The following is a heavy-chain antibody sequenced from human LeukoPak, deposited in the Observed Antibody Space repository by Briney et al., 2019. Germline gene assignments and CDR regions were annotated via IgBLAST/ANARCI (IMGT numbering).Heavy chain of an antibody. V-gene: IGHV4-4*07. Sequence: PSETLSLTCTVSVGSISSYYWSWVRQPAGKGLEWIGRIYTSGSTNYNPSLKSRVTMSVDTSKNQFSLKLSSVTAADTAVYYCARDLVAGPYYYYGMDVWGQGTTVTVSS. CDR3: ARDLVAGPYYYYGMDV. CDR1: VGSISSYY. CDR2: IYTSGST. D-gene: IGHD6-19*01. J-gene: IGHJ6*02.